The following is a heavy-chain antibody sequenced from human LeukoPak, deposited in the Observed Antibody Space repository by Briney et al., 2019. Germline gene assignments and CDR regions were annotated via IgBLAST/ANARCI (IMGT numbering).Heavy chain of an antibody. V-gene: IGHV1-18*04. D-gene: IGHD3-10*01. CDR3: AVLSGITMVWGVSFPIDY. CDR1: GYTFTSYY. CDR2: ISAYNGDT. J-gene: IGHJ4*02. Sequence: ASVKVSCKASGYTFTSYYMHWVRQAPGQGLEWMGWISAYNGDTNYAQKLQGRVTMTTDTSTNTAYMELRSLRSDDTAVYYCAVLSGITMVWGVSFPIDYWGQGTLVTVSS.